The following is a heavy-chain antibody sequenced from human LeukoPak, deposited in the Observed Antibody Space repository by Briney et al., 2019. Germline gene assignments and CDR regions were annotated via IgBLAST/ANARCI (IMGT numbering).Heavy chain of an antibody. Sequence: ETLSLTCTVSGGSISSSNYYWGWIRQPPGKGLEWVANIKEDGSEKYYVDSVKGRFTISRDNAKNSVFLEMNTLRDEDTAVYYCARDGYSSTWYSFDYWGQGTLVTVSS. CDR3: ARDGYSSTWYSFDY. D-gene: IGHD6-13*01. CDR1: GGSISSSNYY. V-gene: IGHV3-7*01. J-gene: IGHJ4*02. CDR2: IKEDGSEK.